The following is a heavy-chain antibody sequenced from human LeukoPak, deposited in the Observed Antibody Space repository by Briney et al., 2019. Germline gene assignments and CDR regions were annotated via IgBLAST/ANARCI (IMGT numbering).Heavy chain of an antibody. J-gene: IGHJ4*02. Sequence: SQTLSLTCTVSGGSISSGGYYWSWIRQHPGKGLEWIGYIYYSGSTYYNPSLKSRVTISVDTSKNQFFLKLSSVTAADTAVYYCARGRREWFGELFLDFDYWGQGTLVTVSS. CDR2: IYYSGST. D-gene: IGHD3-10*01. CDR1: GGSISSGGYY. V-gene: IGHV4-31*03. CDR3: ARGRREWFGELFLDFDY.